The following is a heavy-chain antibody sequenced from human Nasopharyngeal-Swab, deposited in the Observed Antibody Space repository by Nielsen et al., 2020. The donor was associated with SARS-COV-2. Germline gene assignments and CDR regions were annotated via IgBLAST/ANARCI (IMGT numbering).Heavy chain of an antibody. CDR2: ISTSSRYL. D-gene: IGHD5-12*01. V-gene: IGHV3-21*01. CDR3: ARDRGHVDIVATVLYYYYGMDV. Sequence: GESLKISCAASEFTLSSNSMNWVRQAPGKGLEWVSSISTSSRYLYYADSVKGRFTISRDNAKNSLYLQMNSLRAEDTAVYYCARDRGHVDIVATVLYYYYGMDVWGQGTTVTVSS. J-gene: IGHJ6*02. CDR1: EFTLSSNS.